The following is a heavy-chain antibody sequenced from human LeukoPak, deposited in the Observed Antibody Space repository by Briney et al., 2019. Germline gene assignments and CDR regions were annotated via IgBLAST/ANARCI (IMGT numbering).Heavy chain of an antibody. J-gene: IGHJ4*02. CDR1: GFIVSSND. CDR3: ARVETSKGYYFDY. Sequence: PGGSLRLSCAASGFIVSSNDMSWVRRAPGKGLEWGSIIYSSGNTYYADSVKGRFTISRDKSKNTLYLQMNSLRAEDMAVYYCARVETSKGYYFDYWGQGTLVTVSS. V-gene: IGHV3-66*01. CDR2: IYSSGNT.